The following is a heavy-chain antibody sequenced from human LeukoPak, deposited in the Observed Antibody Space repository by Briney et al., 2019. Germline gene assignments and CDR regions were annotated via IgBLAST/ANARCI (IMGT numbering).Heavy chain of an antibody. CDR3: ARAAASRPFDD. CDR1: VYTFTGYY. V-gene: IGHV1-2*02. J-gene: IGHJ4*02. Sequence: ASVKVSCKASVYTFTGYYMHWVRQAPGQGLEWMGWINPNNSATDYAQKFQGRVTMTRDTSISTIYMELRRLRSDDTAVYHCARAAASRPFDDWGQGTLVTVSS. D-gene: IGHD6-6*01. CDR2: INPNNSAT.